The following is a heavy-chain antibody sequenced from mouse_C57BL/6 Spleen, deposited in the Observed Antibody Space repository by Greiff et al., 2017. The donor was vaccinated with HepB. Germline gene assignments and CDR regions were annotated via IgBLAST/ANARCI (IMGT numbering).Heavy chain of an antibody. CDR3: ARDGVSTGVDY. CDR2: ISYDGSN. J-gene: IGHJ4*01. CDR1: GYSITSGYY. V-gene: IGHV3-6*01. Sequence: EVKLQESGPGLVKPSQSLSLTCSVTGYSITSGYYWNWIRQFPGNKLEWMGYISYDGSNNYNPSLKNRISITRDTSKNQFFLKLNSVTTEDTATYYCARDGVSTGVDYWGQGTSVTVSS. D-gene: IGHD1-1*01.